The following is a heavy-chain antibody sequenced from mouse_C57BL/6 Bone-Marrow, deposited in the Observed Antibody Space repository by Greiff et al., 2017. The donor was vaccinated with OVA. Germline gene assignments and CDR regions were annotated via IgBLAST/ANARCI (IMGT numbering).Heavy chain of an antibody. CDR3: ARNELPDAMDY. CDR1: GFSLTSYG. CDR2: IWSGGST. V-gene: IGHV2-2*01. Sequence: QVHVKQSGPGLVQPSQSLSITCTVSGFSLTSYGVHWVRQSPGKGLEWLGVIWSGGSTDYNAAFISRLSISKDKSKSQVFLKRNSLQADDTAIYYCARNELPDAMDYWGQGTAVTVSS. J-gene: IGHJ4*01.